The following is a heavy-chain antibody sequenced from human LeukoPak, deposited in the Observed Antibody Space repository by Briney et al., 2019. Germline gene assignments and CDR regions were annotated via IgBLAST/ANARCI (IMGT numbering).Heavy chain of an antibody. CDR3: ARHVGFITMVRGVINNNWFDP. J-gene: IGHJ5*02. CDR1: GGSISSYY. Sequence: PSETLSLTCTVSGGSISSYYWSWIRQPPGKGLEWIGSIYYSGSPYYNPSLKSRVTISVDTSKKQFSLKLSSVTAADTAVYYCARHVGFITMVRGVINNNWFDPWGQGTLVTVSS. V-gene: IGHV4-59*05. CDR2: IYYSGSP. D-gene: IGHD3-10*01.